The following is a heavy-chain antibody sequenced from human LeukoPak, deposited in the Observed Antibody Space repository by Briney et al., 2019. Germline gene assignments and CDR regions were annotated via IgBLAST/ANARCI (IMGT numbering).Heavy chain of an antibody. Sequence: GGSLRLSCAASGFTFSRSPMHWVRQAPGKGLEWVAVISYDGSNKYYADSVRGRFTISRDNSKDTLDLQMNSLRVEDTAVYYCAREGGRSGYCGYFDYWGQGTLVTVSS. CDR1: GFTFSRSP. J-gene: IGHJ4*02. D-gene: IGHD3-22*01. V-gene: IGHV3-30-3*01. CDR3: AREGGRSGYCGYFDY. CDR2: ISYDGSNK.